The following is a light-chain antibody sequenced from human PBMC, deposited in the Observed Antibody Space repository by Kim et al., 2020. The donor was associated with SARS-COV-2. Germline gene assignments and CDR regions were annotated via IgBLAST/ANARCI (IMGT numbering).Light chain of an antibody. CDR1: QGISTN. V-gene: IGKV3-15*01. Sequence: SPGERATLSCRASQGISTNLAWYQQKPGQAPRLLIHGAYTRATGVSARFSGSGSGTEFSLTISSLQSEDVALYYCQQYNHWPPFTFGGGTKVDIK. CDR3: QQYNHWPPFT. CDR2: GAY. J-gene: IGKJ4*01.